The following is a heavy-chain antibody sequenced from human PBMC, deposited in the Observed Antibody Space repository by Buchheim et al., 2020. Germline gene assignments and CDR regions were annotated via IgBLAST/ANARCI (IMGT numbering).Heavy chain of an antibody. CDR2: INPSGGST. CDR1: GYTFTSSY. Sequence: QVQLVQSGAEVKKPGASVKVSCKASGYTFTSSYMHWVRQAPGQGLEWMGIINPSGGSTSYAQKFQGRVHMTRDTSTSTVYMELSSLRSEDTAVYYCARDLDRYVGESIYYYYGMDVWGQGTT. CDR3: ARDLDRYVGESIYYYYGMDV. V-gene: IGHV1-46*01. D-gene: IGHD3-16*02. J-gene: IGHJ6*02.